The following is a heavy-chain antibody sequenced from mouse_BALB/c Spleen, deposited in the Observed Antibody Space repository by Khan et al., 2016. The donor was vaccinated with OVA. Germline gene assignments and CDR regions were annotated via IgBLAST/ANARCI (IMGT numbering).Heavy chain of an antibody. CDR2: IDPYYGGT. Sequence: VQLQQSGPELEKPGASVKISCKAAGYSFTGYKMNWVKQSNGKSLEWIGNIDPYYGGTSYNEKFKGKATLTVDKSSSTVYMQLKSLTSEDSAVXYCARIYYGSTSLVYWGQGTLVTVSA. CDR3: ARIYYGSTSLVY. D-gene: IGHD1-1*01. CDR1: GYSFTGYK. V-gene: IGHV1-39*01. J-gene: IGHJ3*01.